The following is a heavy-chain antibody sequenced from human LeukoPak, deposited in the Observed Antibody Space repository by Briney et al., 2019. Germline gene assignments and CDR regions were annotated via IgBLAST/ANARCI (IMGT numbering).Heavy chain of an antibody. Sequence: GGSLKLSCAASGFTFSGSAMHWVRQASGKGLEWVGRIRSKANSYATAFAASVKGRFTISRDDSKNAAYLQMNSLITEDTAVYYCTRQSDDCSGSICYHIGSWGQGTLVTVSS. J-gene: IGHJ5*01. CDR2: IRSKANSYAT. CDR1: GFTFSGSA. V-gene: IGHV3-73*01. CDR3: TRQSDDCSGSICYHIGS. D-gene: IGHD2-2*01.